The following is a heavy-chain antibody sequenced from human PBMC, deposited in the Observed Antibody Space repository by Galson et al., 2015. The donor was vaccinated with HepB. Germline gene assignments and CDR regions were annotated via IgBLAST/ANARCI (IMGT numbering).Heavy chain of an antibody. CDR2: IKQDGSEK. D-gene: IGHD3-3*01. CDR1: GFTFSTYC. Sequence: SLRLSCAASGFTFSTYCMSWVRQAPGKGLEWVANIKQDGSEKNYVDSVKGRFTISRDNAKNSLYLQMNSLRAEDTAVYYCARDDFWSGYFYWGQGTLVTVSS. V-gene: IGHV3-7*05. CDR3: ARDDFWSGYFY. J-gene: IGHJ4*02.